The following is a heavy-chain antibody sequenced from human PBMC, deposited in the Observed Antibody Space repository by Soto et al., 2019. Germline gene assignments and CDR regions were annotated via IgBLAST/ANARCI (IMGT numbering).Heavy chain of an antibody. J-gene: IGHJ4*02. D-gene: IGHD4-17*01. Sequence: GGSLRLSXAASGFTFSNAWMSWVRKAPGKGLEWVGRIKSKTDGGTTDYAAPVKGRFTISRDDSRNTLYLQMSSLKTEDTAVYYCTTDRAVTTVFDYWGQGTLVTVSS. CDR3: TTDRAVTTVFDY. CDR2: IKSKTDGGTT. CDR1: GFTFSNAW. V-gene: IGHV3-15*01.